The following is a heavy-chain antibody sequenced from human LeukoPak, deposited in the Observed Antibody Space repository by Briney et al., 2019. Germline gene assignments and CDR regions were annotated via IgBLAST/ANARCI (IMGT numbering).Heavy chain of an antibody. CDR1: GGSISSYY. J-gene: IGHJ4*02. D-gene: IGHD4-11*01. CDR2: INHSGST. CDR3: ARSYSNYGQVDY. Sequence: SETLSLTCTVSGGSISSYYWSWIRQPPGKGLEWIGEINHSGSTNYNPSLKSRVTISVDTSKNQFSLKLSSVTAADTAVYYCARSYSNYGQVDYWGQGTLVTVSS. V-gene: IGHV4-34*01.